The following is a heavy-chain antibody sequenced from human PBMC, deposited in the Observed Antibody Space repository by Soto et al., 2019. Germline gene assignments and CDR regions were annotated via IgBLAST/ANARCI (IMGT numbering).Heavy chain of an antibody. CDR2: IYPGDSDT. D-gene: IGHD4-4*01. J-gene: IGHJ4*02. V-gene: IGHV5-51*01. CDR1: GYSFTSYW. Sequence: PGESLKISCKGSGYSFTSYWIGWVRQMPGKGLEWVGIIYPGDSDTRYSPSFQGQVTISADKSISTAYLQWSSLKASDTAMYYCARQVMMATVPYYFDYWGQGTLVTVSS. CDR3: ARQVMMATVPYYFDY.